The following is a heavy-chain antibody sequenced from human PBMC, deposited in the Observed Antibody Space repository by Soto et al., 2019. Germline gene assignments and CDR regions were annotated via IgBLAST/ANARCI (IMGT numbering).Heavy chain of an antibody. V-gene: IGHV3-74*01. CDR3: ARDYHGSGNP. CDR2: ITGDGSDT. CDR1: GFTLSYFW. J-gene: IGHJ5*02. D-gene: IGHD3-10*01. Sequence: EVQLVESGGGLVQPGGSLRLSCEASGFTLSYFWMHWVRQAPGKGLVWLSRITGDGSDTDYADTVKGRFTISRHNAKXXXXXXXXXXXXXXXXVYYCARDYHGSGNPWGQGTLVSVSS.